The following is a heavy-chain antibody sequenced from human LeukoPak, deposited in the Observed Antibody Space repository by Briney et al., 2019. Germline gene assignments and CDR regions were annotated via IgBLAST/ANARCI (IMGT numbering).Heavy chain of an antibody. D-gene: IGHD6-19*01. CDR2: IYYSGST. Sequence: SETLSLTCTVSGGSISSYYLSWIRQPPGKGLEWIGYIYYSGSTNYNPSLKSRVTISVDTSKNQFSLKLSSVTAADTAVYYCARSAYSSGWHLREFDYWGQGTLVTVSS. V-gene: IGHV4-59*01. CDR1: GGSISSYY. CDR3: ARSAYSSGWHLREFDY. J-gene: IGHJ4*02.